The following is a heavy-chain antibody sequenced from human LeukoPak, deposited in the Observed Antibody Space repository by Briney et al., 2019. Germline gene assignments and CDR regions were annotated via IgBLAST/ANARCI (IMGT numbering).Heavy chain of an antibody. CDR2: IIPILGIA. D-gene: IGHD3-22*01. Sequence: SVKVSCKASGGTFSSYAISWVRQAPGQGLEWMGRIIPILGIANYAQKFQGRVTITADKSTSTAYMELSSLRSEDTAVYYCAREPAYYYDSSGYNLDDYWGQGTLVTVSS. J-gene: IGHJ4*02. CDR1: GGTFSSYA. V-gene: IGHV1-69*04. CDR3: AREPAYYYDSSGYNLDDY.